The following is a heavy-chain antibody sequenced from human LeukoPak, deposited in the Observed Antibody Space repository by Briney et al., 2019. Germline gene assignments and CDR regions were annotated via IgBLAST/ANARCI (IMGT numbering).Heavy chain of an antibody. J-gene: IGHJ4*02. V-gene: IGHV3-7*04. Sequence: GGSLRLSCAASGFTFNSYAMSWVRQAPGKGLEWVADIRHDGSDVYNVDSVRGRFTISRDNAKNSVFLQMNSLKDEDTAVYYCVRDGSGSDFSLDYWGQGTLVTVSS. D-gene: IGHD3-10*01. CDR1: GFTFNSYA. CDR3: VRDGSGSDFSLDY. CDR2: IRHDGSDV.